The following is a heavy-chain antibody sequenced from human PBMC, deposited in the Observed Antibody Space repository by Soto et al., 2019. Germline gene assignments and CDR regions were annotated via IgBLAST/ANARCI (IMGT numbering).Heavy chain of an antibody. D-gene: IGHD3-22*01. V-gene: IGHV3-21*01. CDR3: ARDVGYYDSSGYYYLDAFDI. Sequence: EVQLVEPGGGLVKPGGSLRLSCAASGFTFSSYSMNWVRQAPGKGLEWVSCISSSSSYIYYADSVKGRFTISRDNAKNSLYLQMNSLRAEDTAVYYCARDVGYYDSSGYYYLDAFDIWGQGTMVTVSS. CDR1: GFTFSSYS. CDR2: ISSSSSYI. J-gene: IGHJ3*02.